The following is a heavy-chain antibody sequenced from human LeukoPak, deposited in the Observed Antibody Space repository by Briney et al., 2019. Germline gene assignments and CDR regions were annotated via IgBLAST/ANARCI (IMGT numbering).Heavy chain of an antibody. CDR3: AKGVVLVSEYGLDV. Sequence: ASVKVSCKASGYSFTSYAMNWVRQAPGQGLEWMGWINTNTGDPMYAQGFAGRFVFSLDTSVSTAYLEISSLKAEDTAVYYCAKGVVLVSEYGLDVWGQGTTVTVSS. CDR1: GYSFTSYA. CDR2: INTNTGDP. D-gene: IGHD2-21*01. J-gene: IGHJ6*02. V-gene: IGHV7-4-1*02.